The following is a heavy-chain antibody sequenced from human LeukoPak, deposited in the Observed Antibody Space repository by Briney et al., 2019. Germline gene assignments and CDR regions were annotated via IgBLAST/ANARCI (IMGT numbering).Heavy chain of an antibody. CDR3: AADYYDSSDSGDY. D-gene: IGHD3-22*01. CDR2: ISSSSSTI. J-gene: IGHJ4*02. CDR1: GFTFNRYG. Sequence: PGGSLRLSCAASGFTFNRYGMNWVRQAPGKGLEWVSYISSSSSTIYYADSVKGRFTISRDNAKNSLYLQMNSLRAEDTAVYYCAADYYDSSDSGDYWGQGTLVTVSS. V-gene: IGHV3-48*01.